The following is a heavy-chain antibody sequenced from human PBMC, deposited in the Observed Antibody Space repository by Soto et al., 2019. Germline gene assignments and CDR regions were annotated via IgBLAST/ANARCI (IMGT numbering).Heavy chain of an antibody. CDR3: ASSGYYDSSGYPPWPFDY. CDR2: IIPIFGTA. CDR1: GGTFSSYA. V-gene: IGHV1-69*13. D-gene: IGHD3-22*01. Sequence: ASVKVSCKASGGTFSSYAISWVRQAPGQGLEWMGGIIPIFGTANYAQKFQGRVTITADESTSTAYMELSSLRSEDTAVYYCASSGYYDSSGYPPWPFDYWRQGTLVTVSS. J-gene: IGHJ4*02.